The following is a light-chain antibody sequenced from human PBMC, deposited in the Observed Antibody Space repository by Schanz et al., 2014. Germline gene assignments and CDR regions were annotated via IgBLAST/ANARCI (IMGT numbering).Light chain of an antibody. J-gene: IGLJ3*02. CDR3: SSFEGRHNWV. CDR2: GNN. Sequence: QSVLTQPPSVSGAPGQRVTISCAGSRSNIGADYDVHWYQQFPGTAPKLLIYGNNNRPSGVPDRFSGSKSGDTASLTVSGLQAEDEATYYCSSFEGRHNWVFGGGTKLTVL. CDR1: RSNIGADYD. V-gene: IGLV1-40*01.